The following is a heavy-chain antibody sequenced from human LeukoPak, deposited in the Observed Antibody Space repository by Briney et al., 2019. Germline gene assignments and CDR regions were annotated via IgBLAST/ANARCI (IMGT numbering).Heavy chain of an antibody. Sequence: GGSLRLSCTTSGFTFGDYGVSWFRQAPGKGLEWVANIKQDGSEKYYVDSVKGRFTISRDNAKNSLYLQMNSLRADDTAVYYCARKGLGDYWGQGTLITVSS. CDR1: GFTFGDYG. J-gene: IGHJ4*02. D-gene: IGHD3-16*01. CDR2: IKQDGSEK. V-gene: IGHV3-7*01. CDR3: ARKGLGDY.